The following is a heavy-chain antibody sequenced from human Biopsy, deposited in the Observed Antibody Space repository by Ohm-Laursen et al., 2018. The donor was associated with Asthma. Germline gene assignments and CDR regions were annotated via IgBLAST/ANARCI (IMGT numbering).Heavy chain of an antibody. J-gene: IGHJ4*02. D-gene: IGHD5-24*01. CDR2: IYHSGST. CDR1: GGSISSGGSS. V-gene: IGHV4-30-2*01. CDR3: ARVNDGYNFDY. Sequence: TLSLTCIVSGGSISSGGSSWSWIPQPPGKGLEWIGYIYHSGSTYYNPSLKSRVTISVKGSKNQFTLKLNSVTAADTAVYYCARVNDGYNFDYWGQGTLVTVSS.